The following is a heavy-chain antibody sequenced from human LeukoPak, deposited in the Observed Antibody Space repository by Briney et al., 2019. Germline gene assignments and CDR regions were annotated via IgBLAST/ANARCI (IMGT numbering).Heavy chain of an antibody. CDR2: IRYDGSNK. Sequence: GGSLRLSCAASGFTFSSYGMHWVRQAPGKGLEWVAFIRYDGSNKYYADSVKGRFTISRDNSKNTLYLQMNSLRDEDTAVYYCAKYTYYYDSSGYTGYWGQGTLVTVSS. J-gene: IGHJ4*02. D-gene: IGHD3-22*01. V-gene: IGHV3-30*02. CDR1: GFTFSSYG. CDR3: AKYTYYYDSSGYTGY.